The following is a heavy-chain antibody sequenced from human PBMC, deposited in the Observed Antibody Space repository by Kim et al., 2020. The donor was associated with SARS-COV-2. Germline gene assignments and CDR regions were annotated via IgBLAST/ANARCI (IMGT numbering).Heavy chain of an antibody. CDR3: TKEKFRSFDF. J-gene: IGHJ2*01. V-gene: IGHV3-43*01. CDR2: GSK. D-gene: IGHD3-16*02. Sequence: GSKVYADSMKGRFAIARDNRKNFLYLEINSLRTEEPALYYCTKEKFRSFDFWGRGTLVTVSS.